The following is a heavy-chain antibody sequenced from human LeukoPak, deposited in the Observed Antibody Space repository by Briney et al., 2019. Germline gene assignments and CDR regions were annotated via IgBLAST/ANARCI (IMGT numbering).Heavy chain of an antibody. Sequence: ASVKVSCKASGYTFTIYGISWVRQAPGQGLEWMGWISAYNGNTNYAQKLQGRVTMTTDTSTSTAYMELRSLRSDDTAVYYCARAPLYGDSPDYWGQGTLVTVSS. CDR1: GYTFTIYG. CDR2: ISAYNGNT. CDR3: ARAPLYGDSPDY. D-gene: IGHD4-17*01. J-gene: IGHJ4*02. V-gene: IGHV1-18*01.